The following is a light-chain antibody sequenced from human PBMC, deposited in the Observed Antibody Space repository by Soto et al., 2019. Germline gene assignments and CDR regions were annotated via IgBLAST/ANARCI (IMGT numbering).Light chain of an antibody. V-gene: IGLV2-14*01. J-gene: IGLJ1*01. CDR2: DVS. Sequence: QSALTQPASVSGSPGMSITSSCTGTISDVGGYNYVSWYQQHPGKAPKLMIYDVSNRPSGVSNRFSGSKSGNTASLTISGLQAEDEADYYCSSYTSSSTLVFGTGTKLTVL. CDR3: SSYTSSSTLV. CDR1: ISDVGGYNY.